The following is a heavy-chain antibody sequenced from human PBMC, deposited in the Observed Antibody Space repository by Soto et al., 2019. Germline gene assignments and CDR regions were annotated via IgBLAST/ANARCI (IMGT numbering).Heavy chain of an antibody. D-gene: IGHD2-21*01. J-gene: IGHJ5*02. V-gene: IGHV3-48*02. CDR3: AKDAVCNDGLWLMDS. CDR2: ISSSSSTI. CDR1: GFTFSGYI. Sequence: PGGSLRLSCAASGFTFSGYIMNWVRQSPGKGLEWVSYISSSSSTIYYADSVKGRFTISRDNAKNSLYLQMSSLRDEDTALYYCAKDAVCNDGLWLMDSWGQGTLVTAPQ.